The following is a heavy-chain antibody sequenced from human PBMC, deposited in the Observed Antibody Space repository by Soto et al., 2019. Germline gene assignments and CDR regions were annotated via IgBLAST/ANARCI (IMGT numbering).Heavy chain of an antibody. CDR3: ARSTDSNEYFDY. CDR1: GGSISSGGYY. J-gene: IGHJ4*02. V-gene: IGHV4-31*03. CDR2: IYYSGSP. Sequence: QVQLQESGPGLVKPSQTLSLTCTVSGGSISSGGYYWSWIRQHPGKGLEWIGYIYYSGSPYYNPSLKSRVTISVDPSKNQFSLKLSSVTAADTAVYYCARSTDSNEYFDYWGQGTLVTVSS.